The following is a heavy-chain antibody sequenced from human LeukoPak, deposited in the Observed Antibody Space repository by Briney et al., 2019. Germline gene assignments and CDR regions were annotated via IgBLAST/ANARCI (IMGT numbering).Heavy chain of an antibody. CDR1: GGTFSSYA. Sequence: SVKVSCKASGGTFSSYAISWVRQAPGQGLEWMGGIIPILGTANYAQKFQGRVTITADESTSTAYMELSSLRSEDTAVYYCARWDSSGYEAFDIWGQGTMVTVSS. D-gene: IGHD3-22*01. V-gene: IGHV1-69*13. CDR3: ARWDSSGYEAFDI. J-gene: IGHJ3*02. CDR2: IIPILGTA.